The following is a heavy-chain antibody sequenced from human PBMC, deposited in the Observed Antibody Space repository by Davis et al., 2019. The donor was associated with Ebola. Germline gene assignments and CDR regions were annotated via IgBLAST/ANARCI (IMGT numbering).Heavy chain of an antibody. CDR1: GLTLSSYG. Sequence: GESLKISCEASGLTLSSYGMHWVRQAPGKGLEWLALISYDGTNKFYADSVKGRFTISRDNTKNSLYLQMNSLRAEDTAVYFCARGVAVGGFYFEYWGQGTLVTVSS. CDR3: ARGVAVGGFYFEY. J-gene: IGHJ4*02. CDR2: ISYDGTNK. D-gene: IGHD6-19*01. V-gene: IGHV3-30*03.